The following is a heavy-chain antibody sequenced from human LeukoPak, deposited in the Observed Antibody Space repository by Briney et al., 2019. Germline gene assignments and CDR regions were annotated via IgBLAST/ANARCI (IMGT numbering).Heavy chain of an antibody. V-gene: IGHV1-2*02. D-gene: IGHD6-13*01. CDR1: GYSFTGNY. CDR2: INPNSGDT. CDR3: ARSPARIAESDY. Sequence: ASVKVSCKASGYSFTGNYMHWVRQAPGQGLEWMGWINPNSGDTNFAQKFQGRVTMTRDTSISTAYMELSRLRSDDTAVYYCARSPARIAESDYWGQGTLVTVSS. J-gene: IGHJ4*02.